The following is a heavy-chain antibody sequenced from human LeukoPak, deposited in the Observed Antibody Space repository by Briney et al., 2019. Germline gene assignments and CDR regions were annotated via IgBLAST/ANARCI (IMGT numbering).Heavy chain of an antibody. CDR3: AREAALGIGAYNA. CDR1: GFSFSSYY. D-gene: IGHD1-26*01. CDR2: IKQDGSQK. V-gene: IGHV3-7*01. Sequence: PGGSLRLSCAASGFSFSSYYMSWVRQAPGKGLEWVANIKQDGSQKNYVDSVKGRLTISRDNAKNSLYLQMDGLRDEDTAVYYCAREAALGIGAYNAWGQGTLVTVSS. J-gene: IGHJ5*02.